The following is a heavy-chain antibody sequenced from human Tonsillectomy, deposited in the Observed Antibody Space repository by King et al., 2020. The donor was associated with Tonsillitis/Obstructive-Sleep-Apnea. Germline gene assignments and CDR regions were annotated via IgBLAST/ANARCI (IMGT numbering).Heavy chain of an antibody. CDR2: IYYSGST. CDR1: GGSISSSSYY. V-gene: IGHV4-39*02. Sequence: LQLQESGPGLVKPSETLSLTCTVSGGSISSSSYYWGWIRQPPGKGLEWIGIIYYSGSTHYNTSLKSRVTISVDTSKNQFSLKLSSVTAADTAVYYCAREYCGGDCYQNDALDIWGQGTMVTVSS. D-gene: IGHD2-21*01. J-gene: IGHJ3*02. CDR3: AREYCGGDCYQNDALDI.